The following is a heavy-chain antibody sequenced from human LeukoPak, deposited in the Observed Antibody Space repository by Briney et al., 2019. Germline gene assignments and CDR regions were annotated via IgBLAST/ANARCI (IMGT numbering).Heavy chain of an antibody. Sequence: PGRSLRLSCSTSAFTLSNYAIHWVRQAPGKGLQWVGVMSSDGNPLYGDFVKGRFTLSRDKSENTVSLQMNSLRPEDTAVYFCARDLGRLRSAFVGYFDLWGRGTLVTVSS. V-gene: IGHV3-30-3*01. CDR3: ARDLGRLRSAFVGYFDL. CDR1: AFTLSNYA. J-gene: IGHJ2*01. D-gene: IGHD3-16*01. CDR2: MSSDGNP.